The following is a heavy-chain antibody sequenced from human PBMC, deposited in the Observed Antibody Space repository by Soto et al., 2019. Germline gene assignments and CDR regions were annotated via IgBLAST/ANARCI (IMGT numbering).Heavy chain of an antibody. J-gene: IGHJ4*02. V-gene: IGHV3-49*03. CDR2: IRSKAYGGTT. CDR3: TRELSGRKVPNYITGTTGFDY. Sequence: GGSLRLSCTASGFTFGDYAMSWFRQAPGKGLEWVGFIRSKAYGGTTEYAASLKGRFTISRDDSKSIAYLQRNSLKTGDTAVYYCTRELSGRKVPNYITGTTGFDYWGQGTLVTVSS. CDR1: GFTFGDYA. D-gene: IGHD1-20*01.